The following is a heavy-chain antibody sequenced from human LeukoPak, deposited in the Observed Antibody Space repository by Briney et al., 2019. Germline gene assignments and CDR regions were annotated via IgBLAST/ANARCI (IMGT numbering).Heavy chain of an antibody. V-gene: IGHV1-2*02. CDR1: GYTFTGYY. J-gene: IGHJ6*02. CDR2: INPNSGGT. Sequence: ASVKVSCKASGYTFTGYYMHWVRQAPGQGLEWMGWINPNSGGTNYAQKFQGRVTVTRDTSISTAYMELSRLRSDDTAVYYCARPRLYYYYGMDVWGQGTTVTVSS. CDR3: ARPRLYYYYGMDV.